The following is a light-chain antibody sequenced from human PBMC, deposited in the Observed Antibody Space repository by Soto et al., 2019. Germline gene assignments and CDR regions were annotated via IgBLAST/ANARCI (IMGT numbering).Light chain of an antibody. Sequence: DIQMTQSPSTLSVSLGDRITITCRASQSISNHLNWYQQKPGKAPKLLIYDASTLQSGVPLRFSGSGSGTDFTLTITSLQPEDFATFYCQQSYNTPTFGQGTRLEIK. J-gene: IGKJ5*01. CDR3: QQSYNTPT. V-gene: IGKV1-39*01. CDR2: DAS. CDR1: QSISNH.